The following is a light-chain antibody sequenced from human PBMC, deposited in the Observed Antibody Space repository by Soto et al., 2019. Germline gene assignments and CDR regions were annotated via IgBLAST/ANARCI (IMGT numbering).Light chain of an antibody. CDR2: AAS. V-gene: IGKV1-39*01. CDR3: QQSYSTPWT. J-gene: IGKJ1*01. CDR1: QSISSS. Sequence: DIPITHSPSTLSASVGDRATITCRASQSISSSLNWYQQKPGKAPKLLIYAASSLQSGVPSRFSGSGSGTDFTLTIGSLQPEDFATYYCQQSYSTPWTFGQGTKV.